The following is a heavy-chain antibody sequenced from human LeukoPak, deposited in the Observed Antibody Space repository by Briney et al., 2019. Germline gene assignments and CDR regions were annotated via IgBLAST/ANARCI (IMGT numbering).Heavy chain of an antibody. J-gene: IGHJ4*02. CDR3: ARRSGRDGSGSYYNY. V-gene: IGHV1-8*01. CDR2: MNPNSGNT. Sequence: GASVKVSCKASGYTFTSYDINWMRQATGQGLEWMGWMNPNSGNTGYAQKFQGRVTMTRNTSISTAYMELSSLRSEDTAVYYCARRSGRDGSGSYYNYWGQGTLVTVSS. CDR1: GYTFTSYD. D-gene: IGHD3-10*01.